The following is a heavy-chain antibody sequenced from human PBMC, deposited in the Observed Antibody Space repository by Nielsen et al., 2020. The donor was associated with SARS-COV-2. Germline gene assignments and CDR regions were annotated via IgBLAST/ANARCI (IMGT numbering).Heavy chain of an antibody. Sequence: WIRQPPGKALEWLALIYWDDDKRYSPSLKSRLTITKDTSKNQVVLTMTNMDPVDTATYYCARMAGVYYDSSGYYYVRGWFDPWGQGTLVTVSS. J-gene: IGHJ5*02. V-gene: IGHV2-5*02. D-gene: IGHD3-22*01. CDR3: ARMAGVYYDSSGYYYVRGWFDP. CDR2: IYWDDDK.